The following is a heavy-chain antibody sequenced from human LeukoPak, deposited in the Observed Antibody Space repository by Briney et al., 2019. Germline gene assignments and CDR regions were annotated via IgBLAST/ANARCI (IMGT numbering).Heavy chain of an antibody. CDR2: IKEDGTEE. Sequence: GGSLRLSCAASGFTFSNSWMNWVRQAPGKGLEWVANIKEDGTEEDYLDSVKGRFTISRDNAQNSLYLQMNSLRAEDTAVYYCARVPPVNRDTSAYRPLDYWGQGTLVTVSS. CDR1: GFTFSNSW. CDR3: ARVPPVNRDTSAYRPLDY. J-gene: IGHJ4*02. D-gene: IGHD3-22*01. V-gene: IGHV3-7*01.